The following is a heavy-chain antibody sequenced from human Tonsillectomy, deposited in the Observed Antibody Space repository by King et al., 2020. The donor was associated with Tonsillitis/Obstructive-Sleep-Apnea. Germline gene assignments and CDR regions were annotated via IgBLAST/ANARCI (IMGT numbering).Heavy chain of an antibody. CDR3: ARDYYDSSGYYHGYFQH. Sequence: VQLVESGAEVKKPGASVKVSCKASGYTFTSYDINWVRQAPGQGLEWMGWSRPYNGDTNYAQKLQGRVTMTSDTSTSTAYMELRSLRSDDTAVYYCARDYYDSSGYYHGYFQHWGQGTLVTVSS. V-gene: IGHV1-18*01. CDR1: GYTFTSYD. CDR2: SRPYNGDT. D-gene: IGHD3-22*01. J-gene: IGHJ1*01.